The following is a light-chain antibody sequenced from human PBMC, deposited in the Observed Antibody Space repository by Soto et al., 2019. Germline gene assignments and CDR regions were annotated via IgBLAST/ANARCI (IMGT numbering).Light chain of an antibody. J-gene: IGKJ5*01. CDR2: GAS. Sequence: DIILTQSPDTLSLSPWERATLSCRASQTVSSNYLAWCQQRPGQAPRLIIYGASTRAAGIPDRFSGSGSGTDFTLTITRLEPEDSAVYFCQQYTGPPTTFGQGTRLEIK. CDR3: QQYTGPPTT. V-gene: IGKV3-20*01. CDR1: QTVSSNY.